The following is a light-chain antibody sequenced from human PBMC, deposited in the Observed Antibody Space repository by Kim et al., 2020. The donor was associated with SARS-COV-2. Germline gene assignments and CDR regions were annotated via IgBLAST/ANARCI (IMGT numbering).Light chain of an antibody. CDR3: QQYYSDPIT. Sequence: ATINCKTSQRVLSCCINQNQLAWYQQKPGQPPKLLFYWVSTRNSGVPDRFSGSGSGTDFTLTISSLQAEDVAFYYCQQYYSDPITFGQGTRLEIK. CDR1: QRVLSCCINQNQ. V-gene: IGKV4-1*01. CDR2: WVS. J-gene: IGKJ5*01.